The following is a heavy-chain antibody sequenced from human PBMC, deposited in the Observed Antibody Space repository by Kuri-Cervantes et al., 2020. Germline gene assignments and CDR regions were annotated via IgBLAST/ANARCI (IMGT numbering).Heavy chain of an antibody. CDR2: MNPNSGNT. V-gene: IGHV1-8*02. D-gene: IGHD2-21*01. CDR3: AAAYGSSMARFEF. Sequence: ASVKVSCKASGYTFTSYDINWVRQATGQGLEWMGWMNPNSGNTGYAQKFQGRVTMTRNTSISTAYMDLSSLRSEDTAVYYCAAAYGSSMARFEFWGQGTLVTVSS. CDR1: GYTFTSYD. J-gene: IGHJ4*02.